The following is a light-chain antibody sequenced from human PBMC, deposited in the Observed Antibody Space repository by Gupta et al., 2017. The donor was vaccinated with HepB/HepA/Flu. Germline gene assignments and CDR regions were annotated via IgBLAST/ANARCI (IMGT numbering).Light chain of an antibody. J-gene: IGLJ1*01. CDR2: DVT. CDR1: SSDVGTYNY. V-gene: IGLV2-11*01. CDR3: CSYAGTYTYV. Sequence: QSALTQPRSVSGSPGQSVAISCTGTSSDVGTYNYVSWYQHHPGEAPKLMIYDVTKRPSGVPDRFSGSKSGNTASLTISGLQAEDEADYYCCSYAGTYTYVFGTGTKVTV.